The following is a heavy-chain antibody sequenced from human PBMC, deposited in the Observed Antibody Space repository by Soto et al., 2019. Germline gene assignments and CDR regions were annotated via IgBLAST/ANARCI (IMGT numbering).Heavy chain of an antibody. Sequence: QITLKESGPPLVKPTQTLTLTCTFPGFSPSTSGVGVGWIRQPPGKALEWLALIFWDDANRYSPSLTSRLTITKDTSKNQVVLRLTNMDPVDTATYYCALRADDRSGFAFDIWGQGTMVTVSS. CDR3: ALRADDRSGFAFDI. CDR1: GFSPSTSGVG. CDR2: IFWDDAN. D-gene: IGHD3-22*01. V-gene: IGHV2-5*02. J-gene: IGHJ3*02.